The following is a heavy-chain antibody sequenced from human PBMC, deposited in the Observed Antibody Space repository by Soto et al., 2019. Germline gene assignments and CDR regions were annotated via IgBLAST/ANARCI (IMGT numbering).Heavy chain of an antibody. CDR1: GGTFSSYA. D-gene: IGHD6-19*01. CDR2: IIPIFGTA. V-gene: IGHV1-69*01. Sequence: QVQLVQSGAEVKKPGXSVKXSXKXSGGTFSSYAISWVRQAPGQGLEWMGGIIPIFGTANYAQKFQGRVTITADESTSTAYMELSSLRSEDTAVYYCARPQGGQWLLSYCGQGTLVTVSS. CDR3: ARPQGGQWLLSY. J-gene: IGHJ4*02.